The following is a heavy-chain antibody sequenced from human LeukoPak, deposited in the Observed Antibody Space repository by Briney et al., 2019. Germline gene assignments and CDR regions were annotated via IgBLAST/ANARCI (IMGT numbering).Heavy chain of an antibody. CDR3: ARTRGSFFDS. CDR2: IFHSGNT. D-gene: IGHD3-10*01. V-gene: IGHV4-30-2*01. Sequence: LRLSCAASGFTFSSYGMSWVRQHPGKGLEWIGYIFHSGNTYYNPSLKSRFTISVDRSKNQFSLRLNSVTAADSAVYYCARTRGSFFDSWGQGTLVTVSS. J-gene: IGHJ4*02. CDR1: GFTFSSYG.